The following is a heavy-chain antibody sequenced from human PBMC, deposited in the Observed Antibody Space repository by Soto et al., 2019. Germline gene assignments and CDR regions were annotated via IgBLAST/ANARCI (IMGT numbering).Heavy chain of an antibody. CDR3: ARVSSPFGY. CDR2: IYSSGNT. J-gene: IGHJ4*02. Sequence: EVQLVETGGGLIQPGGSLRLSCAVSGFTVSSNYMSWVRQAPGKGLEWVSVIYSSGNTYYADSVKARFNVSRDKSKNTVYLQMNSLRAEDRVMYYCARVSSPFGYWGQGTLVTVSS. V-gene: IGHV3-53*02. CDR1: GFTVSSNY. D-gene: IGHD3-16*01.